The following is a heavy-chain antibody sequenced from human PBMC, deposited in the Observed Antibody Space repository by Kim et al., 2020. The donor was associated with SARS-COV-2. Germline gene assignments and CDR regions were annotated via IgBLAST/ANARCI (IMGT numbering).Heavy chain of an antibody. CDR1: GFTFSSYA. J-gene: IGHJ4*02. Sequence: GGSLRLSCAASGFTFSSYAMSWVRQAPGKGLEWVSAISGSGGSTYYADSVKGRFTISRDNSKNTLYLQMNSLRAEDTAVYYCAKNSGYEWQWLTTTWYFDYWGQGTLVTVSS. V-gene: IGHV3-23*01. CDR2: ISGSGGST. D-gene: IGHD5-12*01. CDR3: AKNSGYEWQWLTTTWYFDY.